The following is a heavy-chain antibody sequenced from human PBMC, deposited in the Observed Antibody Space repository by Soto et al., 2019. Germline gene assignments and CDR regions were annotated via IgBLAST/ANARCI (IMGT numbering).Heavy chain of an antibody. V-gene: IGHV4-59*01. CDR1: GGSINNYY. J-gene: IGHJ6*02. Sequence: QVHFQESGPGLVKPSETLSLTCTVSGGSINNYYCNWVRQPPGKGLEWIGSIHYSGTTHYNPSLESRVTISADRAKNQSSLKLPSVTAADTAVYYCAGDTYGMDVWGQGTTVTVSS. CDR3: AGDTYGMDV. CDR2: IHYSGTT.